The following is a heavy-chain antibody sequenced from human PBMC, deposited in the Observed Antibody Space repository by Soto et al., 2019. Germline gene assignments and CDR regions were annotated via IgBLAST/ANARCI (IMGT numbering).Heavy chain of an antibody. CDR1: GFTFSSYD. J-gene: IGHJ3*02. CDR3: ARASAYSSSAIDALDI. V-gene: IGHV3-13*01. D-gene: IGHD6-6*01. CDR2: IGTAGDT. Sequence: EVQLVESGGGLVQPGGSLGLSCAASGFTFSSYDMHWVRQATGKGLEWVSAIGTAGDTYYPGSVKGRFTISRENAKNSLYLQMNSLRAGDTAVYYCARASAYSSSAIDALDISGQGTMVTVSS.